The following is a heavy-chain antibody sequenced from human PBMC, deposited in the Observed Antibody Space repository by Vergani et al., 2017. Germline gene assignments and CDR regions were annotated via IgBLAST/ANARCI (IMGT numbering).Heavy chain of an antibody. Sequence: QVQLVQSGAEVKKPGASVKVSCKASGYTFTSYDINWVRQATGQGLEWMGWMNPNSGNTGYAQKFQGRATITRNTSISTAYMELSSLRSEDTAVYYCARGDSRAGIGYYYYGMDVWGQGTTVTVSS. V-gene: IGHV1-8*03. CDR3: ARGDSRAGIGYYYYGMDV. D-gene: IGHD6-13*01. CDR2: MNPNSGNT. CDR1: GYTFTSYD. J-gene: IGHJ6*02.